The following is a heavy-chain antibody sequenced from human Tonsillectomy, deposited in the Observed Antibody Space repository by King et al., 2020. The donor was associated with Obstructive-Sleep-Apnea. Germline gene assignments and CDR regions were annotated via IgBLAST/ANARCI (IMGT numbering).Heavy chain of an antibody. CDR2: ISPYNGNT. V-gene: IGHV1-18*01. J-gene: IGHJ6*02. Sequence: QLVQSGAEVKKPGASVKVSCKASGYTFTSYGISWVRQAPGQGLEWMGWISPYNGNTYHEQKVQGRVTMTTDTSTSTAFLELRSLISDDTAVYYCARDPPPYSRDYYGMDVWGQGTTVTVSS. CDR3: ARDPPPYSRDYYGMDV. D-gene: IGHD4-11*01. CDR1: GYTFTSYG.